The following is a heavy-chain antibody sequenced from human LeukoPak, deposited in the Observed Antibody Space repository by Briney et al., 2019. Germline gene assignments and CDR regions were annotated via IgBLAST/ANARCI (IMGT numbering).Heavy chain of an antibody. CDR2: IYRFGNT. Sequence: SETLSLTCTVSGGSISSDYWSWIRQPPGKGLEWIGYIYRFGNTDYNPSLMRRVTISLDTSKKQLSLNLTAVTAADTAVYYCVGRGQRYFRDWGQGTLVAVSS. V-gene: IGHV4-4*08. CDR1: GGSISSDY. J-gene: IGHJ1*01. CDR3: VGRGQRYFRD.